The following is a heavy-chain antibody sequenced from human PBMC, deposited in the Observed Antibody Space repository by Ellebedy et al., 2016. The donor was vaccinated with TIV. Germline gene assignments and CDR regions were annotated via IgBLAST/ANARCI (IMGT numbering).Heavy chain of an antibody. Sequence: AASVKVSCKASGGTFSSYAISWVRQAPGQGLEWVGRIIPILAIADYAQKFQGRVTITADKSTSTDYLELSSLRSEDTAVYYCATERHVEMATILTDAFDIWGQGTMVTVSS. J-gene: IGHJ3*02. V-gene: IGHV1-69*04. CDR3: ATERHVEMATILTDAFDI. D-gene: IGHD5-24*01. CDR2: IIPILAIA. CDR1: GGTFSSYA.